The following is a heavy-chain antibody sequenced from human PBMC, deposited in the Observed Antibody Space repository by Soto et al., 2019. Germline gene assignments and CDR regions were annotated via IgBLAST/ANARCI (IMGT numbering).Heavy chain of an antibody. CDR1: GYTFTSYG. V-gene: IGHV1-18*01. J-gene: IGHJ3*02. D-gene: IGHD3-16*02. Sequence: ASVKVSCKASGYTFTSYGISWVRQAPGQGLEWMGWISAYNGNTNYAQKLQGRVTMTTDTSTSTAYMELRSLRSDDTAVYYCARGVHYDYIWGSYRLYAFDIWGQGTMVTVS. CDR2: ISAYNGNT. CDR3: ARGVHYDYIWGSYRLYAFDI.